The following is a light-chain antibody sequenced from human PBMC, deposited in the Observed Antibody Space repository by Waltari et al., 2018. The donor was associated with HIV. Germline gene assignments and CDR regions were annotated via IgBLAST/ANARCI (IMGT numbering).Light chain of an antibody. CDR3: QHYHKDPPMYT. V-gene: IGKV3-15*01. Sequence: EIVLKQSPAALSVSPGEKATLPCRARQHVDRDVAWDQQRPGQAPRHLLCYTNTRVPVSAARVSGTGFGTDVTLTISSLQADDAAIYDCQHYHKDPPMYTFGQGTRLEI. CDR1: QHVDRD. CDR2: YTN. J-gene: IGKJ2*01.